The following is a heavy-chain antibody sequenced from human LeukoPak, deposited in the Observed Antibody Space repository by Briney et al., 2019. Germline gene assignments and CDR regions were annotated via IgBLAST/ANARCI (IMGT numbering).Heavy chain of an antibody. CDR1: GFTFGNYA. J-gene: IGHJ3*02. CDR2: IKSKTAGGTT. CDR3: ATGVSRWEIIFDI. Sequence: PGGSLRLSCAASGFTFGNYAMSWVRQAPGKGLEWVGRIKSKTAGGTTDYAAPVKGRFSISRDDSKTTMYLQMNSLKTEDTAVYYCATGVSRWEIIFDIWGQGTVVTVSS. V-gene: IGHV3-15*01. D-gene: IGHD6-13*01.